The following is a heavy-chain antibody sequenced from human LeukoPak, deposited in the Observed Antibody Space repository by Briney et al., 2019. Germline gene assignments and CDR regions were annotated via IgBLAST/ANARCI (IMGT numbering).Heavy chain of an antibody. V-gene: IGHV4-39*07. D-gene: IGHD3-10*01. CDR2: IYYSGST. CDR3: ARGMRGWFGELWGPYYFDY. Sequence: SETLSLTCTVSGGSISSSSYYWGWIRQPPGKGLEWLGSIYYSGSTYYNPSLKSRVTISVDTSKNQFSLKPSSVTAADTAVYYCARGMRGWFGELWGPYYFDYWGQGTLVTASS. J-gene: IGHJ4*02. CDR1: GGSISSSSYY.